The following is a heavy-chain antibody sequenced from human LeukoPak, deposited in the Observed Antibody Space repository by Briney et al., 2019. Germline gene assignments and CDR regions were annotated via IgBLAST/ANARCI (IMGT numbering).Heavy chain of an antibody. D-gene: IGHD6-19*01. CDR2: IGSRANTYAT. Sequence: PGGSLRLSCAASGFTFSGSAMHWVRQASGKGLGWVGRIGSRANTYATAYAASVKGRFIISRDDPKNRAYLQMNSLKTEDTAVYYCTRHSDSSGWYAGIDAFDIWGQGTMVTVSS. J-gene: IGHJ3*02. CDR1: GFTFSGSA. CDR3: TRHSDSSGWYAGIDAFDI. V-gene: IGHV3-73*01.